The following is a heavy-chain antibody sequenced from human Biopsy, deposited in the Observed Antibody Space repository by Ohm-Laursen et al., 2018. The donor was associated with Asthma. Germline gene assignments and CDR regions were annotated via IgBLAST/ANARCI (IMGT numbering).Heavy chain of an antibody. CDR1: GGSVSSGSYY. J-gene: IGHJ2*01. D-gene: IGHD6-6*01. Sequence: SDTLSLTCTVSGGSVSSGSYYWGWIRQSPGKGLEWIGSIYYSGRTYDNPSLESRVTISAGTSKNHFSLKVSSVTAADTAVYYCARAVSSSSYWYFDLWGRGDLVTVSS. CDR3: ARAVSSSSYWYFDL. CDR2: IYYSGRT. V-gene: IGHV4-39*02.